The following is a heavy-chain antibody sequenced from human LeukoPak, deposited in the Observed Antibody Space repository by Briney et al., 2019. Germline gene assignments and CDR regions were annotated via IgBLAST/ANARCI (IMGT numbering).Heavy chain of an antibody. J-gene: IGHJ6*03. D-gene: IGHD5-18*01. CDR1: GYTFTSYG. V-gene: IGHV1-18*01. Sequence: ASVKVSCKASGYTFTSYGISWVRQAPGQGLEWMGWISAYNGNTNYAQKLQGRVTMTTDTSTSTAYMELRSLRSDDTAVYYCARVLDTAMVKYYYMDVWGKGTTVAVSS. CDR2: ISAYNGNT. CDR3: ARVLDTAMVKYYYMDV.